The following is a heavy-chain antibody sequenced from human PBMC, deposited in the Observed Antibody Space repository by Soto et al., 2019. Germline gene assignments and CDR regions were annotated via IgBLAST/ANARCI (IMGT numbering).Heavy chain of an antibody. J-gene: IGHJ3*02. D-gene: IGHD3-22*01. CDR1: GFTFDDYA. V-gene: IGHV3-9*01. Sequence: GGSLRLSCAASGFTFDDYAMHWVRQAPGKGLEWVSGISWNSGSIGYADSVKGRFTISRDNAKNSLYLQMNSLRAEDTALYYCAKDRHRLANAFDIWGQGTMVTVSS. CDR3: AKDRHRLANAFDI. CDR2: ISWNSGSI.